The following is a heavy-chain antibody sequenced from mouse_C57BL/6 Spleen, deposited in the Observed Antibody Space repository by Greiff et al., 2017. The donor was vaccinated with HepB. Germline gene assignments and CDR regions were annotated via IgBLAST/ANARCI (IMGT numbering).Heavy chain of an antibody. V-gene: IGHV1-26*01. CDR2: INPNNGGT. D-gene: IGHD1-1*01. Sequence: EVQLQQSGPELVKPGASVKISCKASGYTFTDYYMNWVKQSHGKSLEWIGDINPNNGGTSYNQKFKGKATLTVDKSSSTAYMELRSLTSEDSAVYYCARIYYYGRGDFDVWGTGTTVTVSS. CDR3: ARIYYYGRGDFDV. J-gene: IGHJ1*03. CDR1: GYTFTDYY.